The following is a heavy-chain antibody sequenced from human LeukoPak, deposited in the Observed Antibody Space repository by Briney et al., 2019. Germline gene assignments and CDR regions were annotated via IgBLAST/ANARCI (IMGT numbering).Heavy chain of an antibody. CDR3: AKYFASGSYYKLPH. CDR2: ISGSGAYT. Sequence: GGALRLSCAASGFTFSSYAMSWVRQAPGKGLEWVSTISGSGAYTYYADSVKGRFTISRDNSKNTLYLQMNSLRAEDTAVYYSAKYFASGSYYKLPHWGQGTLVTVSS. V-gene: IGHV3-23*01. CDR1: GFTFSSYA. J-gene: IGHJ1*01. D-gene: IGHD3-10*01.